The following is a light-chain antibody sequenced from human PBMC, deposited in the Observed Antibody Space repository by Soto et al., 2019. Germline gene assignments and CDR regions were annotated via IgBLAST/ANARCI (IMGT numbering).Light chain of an antibody. CDR1: SSDVGNYKY. J-gene: IGLJ3*02. CDR2: EVS. V-gene: IGLV2-8*01. CDR3: SSYAGSNNWV. Sequence: QSALTQSPSASGSPGQSVTISCTGTSSDVGNYKYVSWYQQHPGKAPKLMIYEVSKRPSGVPDRCSGSKSGNTASLTVSGLQAEDEADYYCSSYAGSNNWVFGGGTKLTVL.